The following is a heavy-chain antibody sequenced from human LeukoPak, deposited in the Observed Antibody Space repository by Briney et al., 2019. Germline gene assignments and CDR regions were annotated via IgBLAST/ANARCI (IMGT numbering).Heavy chain of an antibody. V-gene: IGHV3-23*01. D-gene: IGHD2-2*01. CDR2: IRGSGGST. CDR3: AKVNGPEYYYYYYMDV. CDR1: GFSFSSYA. Sequence: GGSLRLSCAASGFSFSSYAMSWVRQAPGKGLEWVSAIRGSGGSTYYADSVKGRFTISRDNSKNTLYLQMNSLRAEDTAVYYCAKVNGPEYYYYYYMDVWGKGTTVTVSS. J-gene: IGHJ6*03.